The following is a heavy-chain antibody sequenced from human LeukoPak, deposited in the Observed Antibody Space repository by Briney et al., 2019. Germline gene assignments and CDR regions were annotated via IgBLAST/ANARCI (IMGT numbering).Heavy chain of an antibody. D-gene: IGHD3-22*01. CDR2: VNADNSNT. CDR1: GGTFSNYA. J-gene: IGHJ4*02. CDR3: AVGDYYYDTRFDY. Sequence: ASVKVSCKASGGTFSNYAVNWVRQAPGQRLEWMGWVNADNSNTKYSQEFQGRVTITRDTSASTAYMDLNSLRSEDMAVYYCAVGDYYYDTRFDYWGQGTLVTVSS. V-gene: IGHV1-3*03.